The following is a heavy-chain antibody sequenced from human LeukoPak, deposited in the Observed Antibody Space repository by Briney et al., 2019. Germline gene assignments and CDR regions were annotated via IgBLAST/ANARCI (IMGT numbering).Heavy chain of an antibody. CDR3: ARHPMGALHDY. J-gene: IGHJ4*02. Sequence: SETLSLTCTVSGGSISSYYWSWIRQPPGKGLEWIGYIYYSGSTNYNPSLKSRVTISVDTSKNQFSLKLSSVTAADTAVYYCARHPMGALHDYWGQGTLVSVSS. CDR2: IYYSGST. CDR1: GGSISSYY. D-gene: IGHD1-26*01. V-gene: IGHV4-59*08.